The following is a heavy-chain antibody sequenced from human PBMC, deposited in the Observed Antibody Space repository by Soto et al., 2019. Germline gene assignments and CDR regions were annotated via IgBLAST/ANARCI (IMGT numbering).Heavy chain of an antibody. CDR2: ISSDGNNE. CDR3: TNSYGDYSHYFDY. Sequence: QVQLVESGGGVVQPGRSLRLSCAVSGFTFSNYDMHWVRQAPGKGLEWVAVISSDGNNEYYAESVTGRFTISRDNSKNMLFLQMNSLRPDDMAVYYCTNSYGDYSHYFDYWGQGTLVTVSS. D-gene: IGHD4-17*01. V-gene: IGHV3-30*18. CDR1: GFTFSNYD. J-gene: IGHJ4*02.